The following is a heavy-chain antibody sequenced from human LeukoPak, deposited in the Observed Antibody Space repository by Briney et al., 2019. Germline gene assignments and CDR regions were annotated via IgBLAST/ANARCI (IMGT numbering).Heavy chain of an antibody. Sequence: SVKVSCKASGGTFSSYAISWVRQAPGQGLEWMGRIIPILGIANYAQKFQGRVTMTRNTSISTAYMELSSLRSEDTAVYYCARVDLVGGTETDYWGQGTLVTVSS. J-gene: IGHJ4*02. D-gene: IGHD1-26*01. CDR1: GGTFSSYA. CDR3: ARVDLVGGTETDY. V-gene: IGHV1-69*04. CDR2: IIPILGIA.